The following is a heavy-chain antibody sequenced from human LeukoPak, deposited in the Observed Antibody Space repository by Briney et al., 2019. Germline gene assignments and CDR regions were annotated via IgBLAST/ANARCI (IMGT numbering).Heavy chain of an antibody. J-gene: IGHJ4*02. CDR2: IYPSVVRT. V-gene: IGHV1-46*01. CDR1: GYIFTSYY. Sequence: ASVKVSCKPSGYIFTSYYMHWVRQAPGQGLEWMGIIYPSVVRTTYAQTFQGRVTMTWDMSTSTVYMELSSLRPEDTAVYYCAREEEGGTFDFWGQGTLVTVSS. CDR3: AREEEGGTFDF. D-gene: IGHD3-16*01.